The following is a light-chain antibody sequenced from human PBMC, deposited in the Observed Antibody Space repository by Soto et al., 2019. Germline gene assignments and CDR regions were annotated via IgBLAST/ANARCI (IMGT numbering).Light chain of an antibody. J-gene: IGKJ5*01. CDR2: DVS. V-gene: IGKV3-11*01. CDR1: QSVSGY. Sequence: EIMLKKSPVTLSLSPKERATLSCMASQSVSGYLAWYQQKPGQAPRLLIYDVSNRATGIPARFSGSGSGTDFTLTISSLEPEDFAIYYCQQRNYWQVTVGQGTRLEIK. CDR3: QQRNYWQVT.